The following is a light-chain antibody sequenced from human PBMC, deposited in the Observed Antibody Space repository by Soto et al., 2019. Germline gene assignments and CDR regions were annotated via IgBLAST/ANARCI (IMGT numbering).Light chain of an antibody. V-gene: IGKV3-20*01. J-gene: IGKJ1*01. CDR2: GAS. CDR1: QSVSRSY. Sequence: DIVLPQSPGTLSLSPGERATLSCRASQSVSRSYLAWYQQKPGQAPRLLIYGASSRATGIPDRFSGSGSGTDFTLTISRLEPDDFAVYYCQQYGSSPETFGQGTKVEIK. CDR3: QQYGSSPET.